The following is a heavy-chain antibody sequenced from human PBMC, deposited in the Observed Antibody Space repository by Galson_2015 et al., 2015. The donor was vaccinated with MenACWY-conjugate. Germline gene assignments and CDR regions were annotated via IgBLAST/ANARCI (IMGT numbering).Heavy chain of an antibody. CDR2: INSDGSST. D-gene: IGHD1-26*01. Sequence: SLRLSCAASGLTFSSYWMHWVRQAPGKGLVWVSLINSDGSSTVFADSVKVRFTISIDKAKNMLYLQMNSLRAEDTAVYYCARLGGNYRTTSHFDYWGQGTLVTVSS. CDR3: ARLGGNYRTTSHFDY. J-gene: IGHJ4*02. CDR1: GLTFSSYW. V-gene: IGHV3-74*01.